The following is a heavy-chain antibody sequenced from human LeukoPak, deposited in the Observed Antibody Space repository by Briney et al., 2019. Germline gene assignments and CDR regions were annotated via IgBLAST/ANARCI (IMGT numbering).Heavy chain of an antibody. V-gene: IGHV4-31*03. D-gene: IGHD4-23*01. J-gene: IGHJ4*02. CDR1: GGSISSGGYY. CDR2: IYYSGST. Sequence: PSETLSLTCTVSGGSISSGGYYWSWIRQHPGKGLEWIGYIYYSGSTYYNPSLKSRVTISVDTSKNQFSLKLSSVTAADTAVYYCARVGYGGKRGIDSWGQGTLVTVSS. CDR3: ARVGYGGKRGIDS.